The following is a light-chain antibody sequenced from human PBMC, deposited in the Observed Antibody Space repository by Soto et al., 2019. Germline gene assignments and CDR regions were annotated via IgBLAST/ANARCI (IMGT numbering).Light chain of an antibody. CDR2: DAS. J-gene: IGKJ4*01. V-gene: IGKV3-11*01. CDR1: QSVYTY. Sequence: EIVLTQSPATLSLSPGERATISCRASQSVYTYLAWYQQKPGQAPRLLIYDASNRATGIPARFSGSGSGTDFTLTISSLEPEDFAVYYCQHRKNWPPGAAFGGGTKVEIK. CDR3: QHRKNWPPGAA.